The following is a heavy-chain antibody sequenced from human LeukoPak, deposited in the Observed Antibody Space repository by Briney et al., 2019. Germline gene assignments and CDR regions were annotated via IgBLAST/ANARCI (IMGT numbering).Heavy chain of an antibody. CDR3: TREGHYYGSGSSLYYFDY. Sequence: GGSLKLSCAASGFIFSSYSMNWVRQAPGKGLEWVSYIFSTSSTIYYADSVKGRFTISRDNAKNSLYLQMNSLRAEDTAVYYCTREGHYYGSGSSLYYFDYWGQGTLVTVSS. CDR1: GFIFSSYS. D-gene: IGHD3-10*01. V-gene: IGHV3-48*04. CDR2: IFSTSSTI. J-gene: IGHJ4*02.